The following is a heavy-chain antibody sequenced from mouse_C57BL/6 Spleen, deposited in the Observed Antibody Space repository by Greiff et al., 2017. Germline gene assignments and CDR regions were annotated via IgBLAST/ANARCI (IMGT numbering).Heavy chain of an antibody. D-gene: IGHD4-1*01. Sequence: EVQLQESGPELVKPGASVKIPCKASGYTFTDYNMDWVKQSHGKSLEWIGDINPNNGGPIYNQKFKGKATLTVDKSSSTAYMELRSLTSEDTAVYYCARRLGRHAMDYWGQGTSVTVSS. CDR2: INPNNGGP. J-gene: IGHJ4*01. CDR1: GYTFTDYN. CDR3: ARRLGRHAMDY. V-gene: IGHV1-18*01.